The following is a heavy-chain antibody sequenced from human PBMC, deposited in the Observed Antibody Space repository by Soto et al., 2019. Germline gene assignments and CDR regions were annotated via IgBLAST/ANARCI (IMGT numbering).Heavy chain of an antibody. CDR3: ARAAVKLGATLFDS. Sequence: NPSETLSLTCAVSGGSLRGHYWSWIHQSPEKGLEWIGEINHSGFTNYNPTLKSRVTISRDASKNQFSLRLSSMTAADSAVYFCARAAVKLGATLFDSWGQGTLVTVSS. V-gene: IGHV4-34*01. J-gene: IGHJ4*02. D-gene: IGHD1-26*01. CDR2: INHSGFT. CDR1: GGSLRGHY.